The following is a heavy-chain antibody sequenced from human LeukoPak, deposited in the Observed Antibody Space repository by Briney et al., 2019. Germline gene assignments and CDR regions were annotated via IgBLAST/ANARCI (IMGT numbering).Heavy chain of an antibody. J-gene: IGHJ5*02. D-gene: IGHD2-2*01. CDR1: GGSFSCYY. Sequence: SETLSLTCAVYGGSFSCYYWSWIRQPPGKGLEWIGEINHSGSTNYNPSLKSRVTISAGTSKNQFSLKLSSVTAADTAVYYCARRGVPAAKNYNWCDPWGQGTLVSVSS. CDR3: ARRGVPAAKNYNWCDP. CDR2: INHSGST. V-gene: IGHV4-34*01.